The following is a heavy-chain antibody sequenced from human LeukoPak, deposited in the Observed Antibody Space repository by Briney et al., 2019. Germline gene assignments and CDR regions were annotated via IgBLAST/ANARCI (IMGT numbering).Heavy chain of an antibody. D-gene: IGHD2-21*02. V-gene: IGHV1-2*02. J-gene: IGHJ4*02. CDR1: GYTFTGYY. Sequence: ASVKVSCKASGYTFTGYYMHWVRQAPGQGLEWMEWINPNSGGTNYAQKFQGRVTMTRDTSISTAYMELSRLRSDDTAVYYCARGALAYCGGDCSLRYTVLPDYWGQGTLVTVSS. CDR2: INPNSGGT. CDR3: ARGALAYCGGDCSLRYTVLPDY.